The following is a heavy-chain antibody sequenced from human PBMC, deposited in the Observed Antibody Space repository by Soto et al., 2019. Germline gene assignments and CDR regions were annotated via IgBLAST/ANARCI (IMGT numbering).Heavy chain of an antibody. CDR3: AKRGSGSYYDY. D-gene: IGHD1-26*01. CDR1: GFTFSSYA. V-gene: IGHV3-23*01. Sequence: EVQLLESGGGLVQPGGSLRLSCAASGFTFSSYAMRWVRQAPGNGLEWVSAISGSGDCTYYADSVKGRFTPSRDNSKNTLYLQMNRMRPEDTAVYYCAKRGSGSYYDYWGQGTLVIVCS. CDR2: ISGSGDCT. J-gene: IGHJ4*02.